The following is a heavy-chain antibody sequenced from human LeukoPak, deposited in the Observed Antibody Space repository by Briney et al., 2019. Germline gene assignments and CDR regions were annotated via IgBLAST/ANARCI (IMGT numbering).Heavy chain of an antibody. CDR2: IMPLFGTA. CDR3: ARDVHGDYGSGWFDP. CDR1: VGIFNNSA. J-gene: IGHJ5*02. Sequence: ASVTVSCKTSVGIFNNSAISWVRQAPGQGLEWLGGIMPLFGTAGYAQKFQGRVTITKDESTRTVYLELTSLTSDDTAVYYCARDVHGDYGSGWFDPWGQGTLVSVSS. V-gene: IGHV1-69*05. D-gene: IGHD4-17*01.